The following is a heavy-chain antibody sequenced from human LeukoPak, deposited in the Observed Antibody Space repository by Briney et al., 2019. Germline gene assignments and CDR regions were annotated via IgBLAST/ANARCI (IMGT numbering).Heavy chain of an antibody. Sequence: GGSLRLSCAASGFTFSSYDMHWVRQAPGKGLEWVVVIWYDGSNKYYADSVKGRFTISRDNAKNSLYLQMNSLRAEDTAVYYCARRYCSSTSCLIDYWGQGTLVTVSS. CDR2: IWYDGSNK. CDR1: GFTFSSYD. J-gene: IGHJ4*02. V-gene: IGHV3-33*03. CDR3: ARRYCSSTSCLIDY. D-gene: IGHD2-2*01.